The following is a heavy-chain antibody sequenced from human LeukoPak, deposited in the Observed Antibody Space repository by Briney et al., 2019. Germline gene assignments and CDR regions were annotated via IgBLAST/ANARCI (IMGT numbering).Heavy chain of an antibody. D-gene: IGHD2-2*01. V-gene: IGHV3-23*01. J-gene: IGHJ4*02. CDR2: IGRDGGAT. CDR3: AKGVSVVVPATRVPGY. CDR1: GFIFSSYG. Sequence: GGSLRLSCAASGFIFSSYGMSWVRQAPGKGLEWVSTIGRDGGATYYADSVKGRFTVSRDNPQNTLYLQMNSLRVEDTAVYYCAKGVSVVVPATRVPGYWGQGALVTVSS.